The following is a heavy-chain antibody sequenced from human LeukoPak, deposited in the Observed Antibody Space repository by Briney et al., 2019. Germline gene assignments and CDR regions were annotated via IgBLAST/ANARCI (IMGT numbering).Heavy chain of an antibody. D-gene: IGHD4-17*01. CDR1: GFTVSSNY. CDR3: ARDRPTADNAFDI. J-gene: IGHJ3*02. Sequence: PGGSLRLSCAASGFTVSSNYMSWVRQAPGKGLEWVSVIYSGGSTYYADSVKGRFTISRDNSKNTLYLQMNSLRAEDTAVYYCARDRPTADNAFDIWGQGTMVTVSS. CDR2: IYSGGST. V-gene: IGHV3-66*01.